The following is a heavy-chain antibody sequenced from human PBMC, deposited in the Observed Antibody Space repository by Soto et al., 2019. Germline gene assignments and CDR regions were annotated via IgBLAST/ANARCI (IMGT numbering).Heavy chain of an antibody. CDR1: GFTVGSNY. CDR3: ARGVYDGSGYYYRYYFDY. D-gene: IGHD3-22*01. J-gene: IGHJ4*02. Sequence: GGSLRLSCAASGFTVGSNYISWLRQAPGKGLEWVSVIYSGGTIYYADSVRGRFTISRDNSKNTVYLQMNSLRDEDSAVYCCARGVYDGSGYYYRYYFDYWGQGALVTVSS. V-gene: IGHV3-66*01. CDR2: IYSGGTI.